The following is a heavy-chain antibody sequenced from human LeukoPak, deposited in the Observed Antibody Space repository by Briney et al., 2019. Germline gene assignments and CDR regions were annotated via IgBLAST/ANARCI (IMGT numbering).Heavy chain of an antibody. V-gene: IGHV3-9*01. Sequence: GGSLRLSCAASGFTFDDYALHWVRQAPGQGLEWVSGISWNSGSIGYADSVKGRFTISRDNAKNSLYLQMNSLRAEDTALYYCAKGQWFGEFYFDYWGQGTLVTVSS. CDR2: ISWNSGSI. CDR3: AKGQWFGEFYFDY. CDR1: GFTFDDYA. D-gene: IGHD3-10*01. J-gene: IGHJ4*02.